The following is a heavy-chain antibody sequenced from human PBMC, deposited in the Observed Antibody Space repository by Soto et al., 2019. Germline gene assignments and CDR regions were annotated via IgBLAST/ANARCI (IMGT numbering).Heavy chain of an antibody. J-gene: IGHJ4*02. Sequence: ASVKVSCKASGGTFSSYTISWVRQAPGQGLEWMGRIIPILGIANYAQKFQGRVTITADKSTSTAYMELSSLRSEDTAVYYCARGGTDYGDYPLDYWGQGTLVTVSS. CDR3: ARGGTDYGDYPLDY. V-gene: IGHV1-69*02. CDR1: GGTFSSYT. D-gene: IGHD4-17*01. CDR2: IIPILGIA.